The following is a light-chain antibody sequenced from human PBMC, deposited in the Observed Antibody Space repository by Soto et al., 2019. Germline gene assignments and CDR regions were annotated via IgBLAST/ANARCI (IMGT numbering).Light chain of an antibody. CDR2: EVV. CDR1: KNDIGVYDF. CDR3: KSYAGSNTYV. Sequence: QSVLTQPPSASGSPGQSVAISCAGTKNDIGVYDFVSWYQHHTGKAPRLIIYEVVQRPSGVPDRFSGSKSGNTASLTASGLQAADEADYFCKSYAGSNTYVFGSGSKVTVL. J-gene: IGLJ1*01. V-gene: IGLV2-8*01.